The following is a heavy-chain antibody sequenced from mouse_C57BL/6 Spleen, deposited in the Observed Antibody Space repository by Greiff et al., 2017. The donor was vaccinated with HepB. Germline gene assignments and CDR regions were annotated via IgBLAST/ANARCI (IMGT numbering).Heavy chain of an antibody. CDR1: GYSITSGYY. Sequence: VQLKESGPGLVKPSQSLSLTCSVTGYSITSGYYWNWIRQFPGNKLEWMGYISYDGSNNYNPSLKNRISITRDTSKNQFFLKLNSVTTEDTATYYCARGVWLLRYFDVWGTGTTVTVSS. J-gene: IGHJ1*03. D-gene: IGHD2-3*01. V-gene: IGHV3-6*01. CDR2: ISYDGSN. CDR3: ARGVWLLRYFDV.